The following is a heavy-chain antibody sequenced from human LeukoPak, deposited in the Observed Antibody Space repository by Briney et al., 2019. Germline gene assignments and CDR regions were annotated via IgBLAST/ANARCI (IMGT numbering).Heavy chain of an antibody. CDR3: ARYSGYHRLNWFDP. J-gene: IGHJ5*02. V-gene: IGHV4-39*07. CDR2: IYYSGST. CDR1: GTSMSRTPYF. D-gene: IGHD5-12*01. Sequence: SETLSLTCSVSGTSMSRTPYFWGWIRQSPGKGLEWIATIYYSGSTYYNPSLKSRVTISVDTSKNQFSLKLSSVTAADTAVYYCARYSGYHRLNWFDPWGQGTLVTVSS.